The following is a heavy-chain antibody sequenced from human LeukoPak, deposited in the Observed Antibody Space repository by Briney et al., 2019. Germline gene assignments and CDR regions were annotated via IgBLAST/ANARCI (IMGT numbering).Heavy chain of an antibody. J-gene: IGHJ3*02. CDR1: AFTFSSYS. Sequence: GGSLRLSCAASAFTFSSYSMNWVRQAPGKGLEWVSSMSNSGSYVYYADAVEGRFTISRDNAKNSLNLQMNSLRAEDTALYYCARGLPYNDAFDIWGQGTMVTVSS. CDR3: ARGLPYNDAFDI. V-gene: IGHV3-21*01. CDR2: MSNSGSYV. D-gene: IGHD4-11*01.